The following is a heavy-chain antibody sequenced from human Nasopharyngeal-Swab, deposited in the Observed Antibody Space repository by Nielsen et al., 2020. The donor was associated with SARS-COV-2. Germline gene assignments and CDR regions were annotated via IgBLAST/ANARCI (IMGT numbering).Heavy chain of an antibody. J-gene: IGHJ4*02. CDR1: GGSISSGGYY. Sequence: ETLSLTCTVSGGSISSGGYYWSWVRQAPGKGLEWVSAISGSGGSTYYADSVKGRFTISRDNSKNTLYLQMNSLRAEDTAVYYCAKDTTGFGELSPCYWGQGTLVTVSS. CDR2: ISGSGGST. CDR3: AKDTTGFGELSPCY. V-gene: IGHV3-23*01. D-gene: IGHD3-10*01.